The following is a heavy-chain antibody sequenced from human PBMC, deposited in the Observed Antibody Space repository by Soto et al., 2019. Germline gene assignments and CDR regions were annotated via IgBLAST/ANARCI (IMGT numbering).Heavy chain of an antibody. J-gene: IGHJ4*02. V-gene: IGHV3-7*01. D-gene: IGHD5-12*01. Sequence: GGSRRLSCAASGFTFSNYWLSWGGQAPGKGLEWVANIKKDGSEKYYVGSVVGRFTISRDNAENSLYLQMNSLRAEDTAVYYCARLYLAATITSLDYWGQGTLVTVSS. CDR3: ARLYLAATITSLDY. CDR1: GFTFSNYW. CDR2: IKKDGSEK.